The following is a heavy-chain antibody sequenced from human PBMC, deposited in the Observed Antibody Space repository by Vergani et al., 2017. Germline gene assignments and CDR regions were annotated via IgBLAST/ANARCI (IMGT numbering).Heavy chain of an antibody. D-gene: IGHD3-22*01. V-gene: IGHV1-2*02. CDR3: AVGGGDYYDSSGYPPVLG. CDR2: INPNRGGT. Sequence: QVQLVQSGAEVKKPGASVKVSCKASGYTFTGYYMHWVRQAPGQGLEWMGWINPNRGGTNYAQKFQGRVTMTRATSISTAYMELSRLRSDDTAVYYCAVGGGDYYDSSGYPPVLGWGQGTLVTVSS. J-gene: IGHJ4*02. CDR1: GYTFTGYY.